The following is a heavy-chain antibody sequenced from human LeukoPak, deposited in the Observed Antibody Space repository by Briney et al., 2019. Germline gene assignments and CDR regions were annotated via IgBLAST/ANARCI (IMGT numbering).Heavy chain of an antibody. Sequence: GGSLRLSCAGSGFIFSSTSMSWVRQTPEKGLEWVSSISRDGSDTYYADSAKGRFTISRDNSKNTLYLEMNTLRAEDTAEYYCATSPWLAGRCLDHWGQGTLVTVSS. CDR3: ATSPWLAGRCLDH. D-gene: IGHD6-19*01. J-gene: IGHJ4*02. CDR2: ISRDGSDT. CDR1: GFIFSSTS. V-gene: IGHV3-23*01.